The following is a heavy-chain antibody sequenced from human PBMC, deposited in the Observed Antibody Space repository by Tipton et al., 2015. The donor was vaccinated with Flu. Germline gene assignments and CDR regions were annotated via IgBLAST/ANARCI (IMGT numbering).Heavy chain of an antibody. D-gene: IGHD3-22*01. CDR3: ARDTGYSYDRSGPYYFDY. Sequence: SLRLSCAASGFTFSSYEMNWVRRAPGKGLAWVAYISRSGSTIYYADSVKGRFTISRDNAKNSLYLQMNSLRAEDTAVYYCARDTGYSYDRSGPYYFDYWGQGTLVTVSS. CDR1: GFTFSSYE. CDR2: ISRSGSTI. J-gene: IGHJ4*02. V-gene: IGHV3-48*03.